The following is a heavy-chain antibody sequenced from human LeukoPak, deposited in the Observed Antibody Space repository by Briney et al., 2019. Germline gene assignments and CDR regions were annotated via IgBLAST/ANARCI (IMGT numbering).Heavy chain of an antibody. CDR2: ISYSVST. V-gene: IGHV4-59*08. Sequence: PSETLSLTCTVPGDSISSHYWSWVRQPPGKGVVWIGYISYSVSTNYNPSLKSRVNISVDTSKNQFSLKLSSVTAADTAVYYCARDDYGDYFDYWGQGTLVTVSS. J-gene: IGHJ4*02. D-gene: IGHD4-17*01. CDR3: ARDDYGDYFDY. CDR1: GDSISSHY.